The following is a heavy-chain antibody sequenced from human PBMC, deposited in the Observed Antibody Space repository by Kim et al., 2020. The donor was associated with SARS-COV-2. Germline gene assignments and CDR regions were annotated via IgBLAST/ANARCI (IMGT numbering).Heavy chain of an antibody. CDR2: IIPILGIA. D-gene: IGHD2-15*01. CDR1: GGTFSSYA. Sequence: SVKVSCKASGGTFSSYAISWVRQAPGQGLEWMGRIIPILGIANYAQKFQGRVTITADKSTSTAYMELSSLRSEDTAVYYCALTPCSGGSCYSGENWFDPWGQGTLVTVSS. CDR3: ALTPCSGGSCYSGENWFDP. V-gene: IGHV1-69*04. J-gene: IGHJ5*02.